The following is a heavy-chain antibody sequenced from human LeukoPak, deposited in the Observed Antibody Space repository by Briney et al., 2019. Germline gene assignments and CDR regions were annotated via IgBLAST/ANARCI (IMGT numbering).Heavy chain of an antibody. Sequence: GGSLRLSCSASGFTFSSHAMHWVRQAPGKGLEYVSAISSNGGSTYYADSVKGRFTISRDNSKNTLYLQMSSLRAEDTAVYYCVKGCSGGSCYSSAFDIWGQGTMVTVSS. CDR1: GFTFSSHA. CDR2: ISSNGGST. D-gene: IGHD2-15*01. V-gene: IGHV3-64D*06. CDR3: VKGCSGGSCYSSAFDI. J-gene: IGHJ3*02.